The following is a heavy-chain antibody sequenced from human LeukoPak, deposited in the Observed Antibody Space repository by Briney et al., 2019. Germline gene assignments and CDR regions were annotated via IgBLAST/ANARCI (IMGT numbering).Heavy chain of an antibody. CDR3: ARDRRDYGLAFDP. Sequence: ASVKVSCKASGGTFSSYGISWVRQAPGQGLEWMGWISAYNGNTNYAQKLQGRVTMTTDTSTSTAYMELRSLRSDDTAVYYCARDRRDYGLAFDPWGQGTLVTVSS. CDR1: GGTFSSYG. J-gene: IGHJ5*02. CDR2: ISAYNGNT. D-gene: IGHD4/OR15-4a*01. V-gene: IGHV1-18*01.